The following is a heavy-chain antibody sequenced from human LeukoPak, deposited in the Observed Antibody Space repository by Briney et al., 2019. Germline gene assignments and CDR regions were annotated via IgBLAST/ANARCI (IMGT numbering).Heavy chain of an antibody. CDR2: LYNTGST. Sequence: SETLSLTCTVSGGSISRYYWSWIRQTPGKGLEWIGYLYNTGSTDYNPSLKSRVTISADTSENQFSLKLSSVTAADTAMYYCARAGNWGLDYWGEGTLVTVSS. D-gene: IGHD7-27*01. CDR1: GGSISRYY. CDR3: ARAGNWGLDY. V-gene: IGHV4-59*12. J-gene: IGHJ4*02.